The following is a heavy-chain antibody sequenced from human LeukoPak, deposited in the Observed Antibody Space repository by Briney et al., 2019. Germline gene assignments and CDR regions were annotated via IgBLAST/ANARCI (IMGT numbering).Heavy chain of an antibody. Sequence: SETLSLTCTVSGGSISSGDYYWSWIRQPPRKGLEWIGYIYYSGSTYYNPSLKSRVTISVDTSKNQFSLKLSSVTAADTAVYYCARAPRDYDILTGNAFDIWGQGTMVTVSS. CDR1: GGSISSGDYY. V-gene: IGHV4-30-4*01. CDR3: ARAPRDYDILTGNAFDI. D-gene: IGHD3-9*01. CDR2: IYYSGST. J-gene: IGHJ3*02.